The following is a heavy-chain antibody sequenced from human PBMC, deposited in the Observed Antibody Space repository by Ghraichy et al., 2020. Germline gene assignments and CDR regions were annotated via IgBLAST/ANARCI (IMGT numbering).Heavy chain of an antibody. CDR1: GFTFSNAW. V-gene: IGHV3-15*01. D-gene: IGHD6-6*01. J-gene: IGHJ4*02. CDR2: IKSKTDGGTT. CDR3: TTDYGQLGDY. Sequence: GESLNISCAASGFTFSNAWMSWVRQAPGKGLEWVGRIKSKTDGGTTDYAAPVKGRFTISRDDSKNTLYLQMNSLKTEDTAVYYCTTDYGQLGDYWGQGTLVTVSS.